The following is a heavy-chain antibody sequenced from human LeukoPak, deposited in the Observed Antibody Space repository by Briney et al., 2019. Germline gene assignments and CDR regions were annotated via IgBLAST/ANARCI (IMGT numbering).Heavy chain of an antibody. CDR3: GRGGYYGSGNDFRFDP. Sequence: SETLSLTCTVSGGSISSYYWSWIRQSPGKGLECIGYIHYTGSTNYNPSLQSRVTISVETSTNQFSLKLKSVTAADPAVYYCGRGGYYGSGNDFRFDPWGQGTLVTVSS. J-gene: IGHJ5*02. V-gene: IGHV4-59*01. CDR1: GGSISSYY. CDR2: IHYTGST. D-gene: IGHD3-10*01.